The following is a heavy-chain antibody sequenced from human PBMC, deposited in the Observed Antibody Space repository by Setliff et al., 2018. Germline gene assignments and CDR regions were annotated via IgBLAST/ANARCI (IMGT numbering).Heavy chain of an antibody. Sequence: SETLSLTCTVSGGSISSSSYYWGWIRQPPGKGLEWIGRIHYLGTTYSNASLASRLTMSVDTSKNQFSLRLTSVTAADTAVYYCARTGTYRSFDHWGQGTLVTVSS. D-gene: IGHD1-1*01. V-gene: IGHV4-39*01. CDR1: GGSISSSSYY. CDR2: IHYLGTT. J-gene: IGHJ4*02. CDR3: ARTGTYRSFDH.